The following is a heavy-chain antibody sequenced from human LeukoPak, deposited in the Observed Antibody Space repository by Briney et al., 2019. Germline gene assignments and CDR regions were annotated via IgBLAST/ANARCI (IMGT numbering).Heavy chain of an antibody. J-gene: IGHJ4*02. CDR3: AKHLGYSTSSGIDY. CDR2: ISGGVLST. D-gene: IGHD6-6*01. V-gene: IGHV3-23*01. CDR1: AFTFSTYA. Sequence: GGSLRLSCAASAFTFSTYAMSWVRQAPGKGLQWVSTISGGVLSTYYADSVKDRFTISRDNSKNTLYLQMNSLRADDTAVYYCAKHLGYSTSSGIDYWGQGTLVTVSS.